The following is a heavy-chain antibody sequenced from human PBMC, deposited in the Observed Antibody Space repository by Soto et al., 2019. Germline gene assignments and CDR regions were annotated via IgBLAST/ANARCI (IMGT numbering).Heavy chain of an antibody. CDR2: NYCDGDK. V-gene: IGHV2-5*02. D-gene: IGHD2-21*01. CDR1: GFSLSTSGVG. Sequence: SGPTLVNPTQTLTLTCTFSGFSLSTSGVGVGWICQPPGGDLEWIAINYCDGDKRYSPSLKNRLTITTDTSKNQVVVIMTDMDPVDTGTYYCVHSSSGRDCGGNRCYLYDFWGQGAPVTVSS. J-gene: IGHJ4*02. CDR3: VHSSSGRDCGGNRCYLYDF.